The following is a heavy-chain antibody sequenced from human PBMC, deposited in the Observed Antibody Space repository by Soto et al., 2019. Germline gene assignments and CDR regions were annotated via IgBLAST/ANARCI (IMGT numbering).Heavy chain of an antibody. D-gene: IGHD5-18*01. V-gene: IGHV5-51*01. CDR2: IYPGDSDT. CDR3: ARADTAMAYGMDV. J-gene: IGHJ6*02. Sequence: PGESLKISCXGSGYSFTSYWIGWVRQMPGKGLEWMGIIYPGDSDTRYSPSFQGQVTISADKSISTAYLQWSSLKASDTAMYYCARADTAMAYGMDVWGQGTTVTVSS. CDR1: GYSFTSYW.